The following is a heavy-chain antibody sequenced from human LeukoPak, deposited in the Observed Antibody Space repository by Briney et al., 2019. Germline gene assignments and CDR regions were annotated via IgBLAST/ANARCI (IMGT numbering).Heavy chain of an antibody. D-gene: IGHD1-26*01. Sequence: ETLSLTCAVYGGSFSGYYMSWVRQAPGKGLEWVSVIYSGGSTYYADSVKGRFTISRDNSKNTLYLQMNSLRAEDTAVYYCARDNGELRAFDIWGQGTMVTVSS. CDR2: IYSGGST. V-gene: IGHV3-53*01. J-gene: IGHJ3*02. CDR3: ARDNGELRAFDI. CDR1: GGSFSGYY.